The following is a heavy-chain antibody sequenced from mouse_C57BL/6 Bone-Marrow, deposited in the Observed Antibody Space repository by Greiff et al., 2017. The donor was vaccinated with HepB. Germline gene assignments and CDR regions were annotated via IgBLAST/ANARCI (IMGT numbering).Heavy chain of an antibody. Sequence: VQLVESGPELVKPGASVKLSCKASGYTFTSYDINWVKQRPGQGLEWIGWIYPRDGSTKYNEKFKGKATLTVDTSSSTAYMELHSLTSEDSAVYFCARVTGTRWFAYWGQGTLVTVSA. D-gene: IGHD4-1*01. V-gene: IGHV1-85*01. CDR1: GYTFTSYD. CDR2: IYPRDGST. J-gene: IGHJ3*01. CDR3: ARVTGTRWFAY.